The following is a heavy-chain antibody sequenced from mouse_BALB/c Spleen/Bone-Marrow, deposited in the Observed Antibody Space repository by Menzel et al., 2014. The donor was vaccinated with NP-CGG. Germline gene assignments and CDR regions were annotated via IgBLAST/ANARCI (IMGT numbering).Heavy chain of an antibody. V-gene: IGHV7-3*02. Sequence: DVKLVESGGGLVQPGGSLRLSCTTSGFTFTDYYMSWVRQPPGKALEWLAFIRNKAYGYTTEYSASVRGRFTISRDNSQSILYLQMNTLRAEDSDTYYCARFPMDYWGQGTSVTVSS. CDR3: ARFPMDY. CDR1: GFTFTDYY. CDR2: IRNKAYGYTT. J-gene: IGHJ4*01.